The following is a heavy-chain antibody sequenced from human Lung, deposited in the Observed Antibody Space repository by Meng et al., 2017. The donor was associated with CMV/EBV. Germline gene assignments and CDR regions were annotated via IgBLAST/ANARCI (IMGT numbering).Heavy chain of an antibody. D-gene: IGHD2-21*01. CDR1: TCSSYG. Sequence: TCSSYGINWVRQARGQGLEGMGWIGVYNGGTKDAQKFQGRVTMTADTSTSTAYMELRSLRSADTAVYYCARRGPSYCGVDCLAWFDPWGQGTLVTVSS. V-gene: IGHV1-18*01. J-gene: IGHJ5*02. CDR3: ARRGPSYCGVDCLAWFDP. CDR2: IGVYNGGT.